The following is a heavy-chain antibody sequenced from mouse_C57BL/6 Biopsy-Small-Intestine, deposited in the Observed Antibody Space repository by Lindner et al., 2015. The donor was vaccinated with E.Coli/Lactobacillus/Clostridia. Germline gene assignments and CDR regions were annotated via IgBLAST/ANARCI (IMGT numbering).Heavy chain of an antibody. J-gene: IGHJ4*01. V-gene: IGHV1-63*01. CDR1: GYTFTNYW. CDR2: IYPGGGYT. CDR3: ARVLVADAMDY. D-gene: IGHD3-3*01. Sequence: VQLQESGAELVRPGTSVKMSCKASGYTFTNYWIGWAKQRPGHGLEWIGDIYPGGGYTNFNEKFKGKATLTADKSSSTAYMQFSSLTSEDSAIYYCARVLVADAMDYWGQGTSVTVSS.